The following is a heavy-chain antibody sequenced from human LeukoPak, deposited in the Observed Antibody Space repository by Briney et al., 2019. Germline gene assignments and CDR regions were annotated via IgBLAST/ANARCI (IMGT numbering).Heavy chain of an antibody. CDR3: ARRGDGYNSFDY. D-gene: IGHD5-24*01. CDR2: ISSSGTAI. V-gene: IGHV3-48*03. Sequence: GGSLRLSCAASGFTLSSYEMNWVSQAPGKGLEWVSYISSSGTAIYYADSVRGRFTISRDNAKNSLYLQMNSLRAEDTAVCYCARRGDGYNSFDYWGQGTPVTVSS. J-gene: IGHJ4*02. CDR1: GFTLSSYE.